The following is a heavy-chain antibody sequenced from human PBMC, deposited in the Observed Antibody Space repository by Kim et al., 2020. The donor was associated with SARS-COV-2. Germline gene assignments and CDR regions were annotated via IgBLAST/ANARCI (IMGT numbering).Heavy chain of an antibody. CDR3: TRDLSAAGKGDH. J-gene: IGHJ4*02. D-gene: IGHD6-13*01. V-gene: IGHV4-39*07. Sequence: YYSPSLKSRVTISVDPSKNRFSLKLRSVTAADTAIYYCTRDLSAAGKGDHWGQGTLVTVSS.